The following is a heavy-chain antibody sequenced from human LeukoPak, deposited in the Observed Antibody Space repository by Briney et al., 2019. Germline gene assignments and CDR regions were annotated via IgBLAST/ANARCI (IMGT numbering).Heavy chain of an antibody. CDR2: IYYSGST. Sequence: TSETLSLTCTVSGGSISSYYWSWIRQPPGKGLEWIGYIYYSGSTNYNPSLKSRVTISVDTSKNQFSLKLSSVTAADTAVYYCARVQSGYYYYYYMDVWGKGTTVTVSS. V-gene: IGHV4-59*01. CDR1: GGSISSYY. D-gene: IGHD1-26*01. CDR3: ARVQSGYYYYYYMDV. J-gene: IGHJ6*03.